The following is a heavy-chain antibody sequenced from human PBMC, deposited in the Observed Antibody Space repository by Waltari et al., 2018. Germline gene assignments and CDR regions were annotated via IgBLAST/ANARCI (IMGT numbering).Heavy chain of an antibody. D-gene: IGHD2-2*01. CDR3: ASHCSSTSCYLDY. Sequence: EVQLVESGGVVVQPGGSLRLSCAASGFTFDDYAMHWVRQAPGKGLEWVSRISWDGGSTYYADSVKGRFTISRDNSKNSLYLQMNSLRAEDTALYYCASHCSSTSCYLDYWGQGTLVTVSS. V-gene: IGHV3-43D*04. J-gene: IGHJ4*02. CDR2: ISWDGGST. CDR1: GFTFDDYA.